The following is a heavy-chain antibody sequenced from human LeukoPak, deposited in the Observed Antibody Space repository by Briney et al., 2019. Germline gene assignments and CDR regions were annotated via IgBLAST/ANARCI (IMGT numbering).Heavy chain of an antibody. CDR3: AKDLSVMTTVTTAFDY. J-gene: IGHJ4*02. D-gene: IGHD4-17*01. V-gene: IGHV3-23*01. CDR2: ISGSGGST. CDR1: GFTFSSYA. Sequence: GGSLRLSCAASGFTFSSYAMSWVRQAPGKGLEWVSAISGSGGSTYYADSVKGRFTMSRDNSKNTLYLQLNILRADDTAVYYCAKDLSVMTTVTTAFDYWGQGTLVTVSS.